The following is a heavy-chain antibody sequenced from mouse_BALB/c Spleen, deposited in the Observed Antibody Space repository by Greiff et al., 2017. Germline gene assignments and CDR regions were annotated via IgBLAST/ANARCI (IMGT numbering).Heavy chain of an antibody. J-gene: IGHJ2*01. CDR2: IYPGSGST. CDR3: APTTRGYFDY. CDR1: GYTFTDYV. D-gene: IGHD2-12*01. Sequence: QVQLKESGPELVKPGASVKMSCKASGYTFTDYVISWVKQRTGQGLEWIGEIYPGSGSTYYNEKFKGKATLTADKSSNTAYMQLSSLTSEDSAVYFCAPTTRGYFDYWGQGTTLTVSS. V-gene: IGHV1-77*01.